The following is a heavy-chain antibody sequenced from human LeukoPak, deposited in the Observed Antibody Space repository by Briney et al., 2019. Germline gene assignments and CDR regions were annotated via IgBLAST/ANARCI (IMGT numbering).Heavy chain of an antibody. CDR2: ISWNSGSI. CDR1: GFTFDDYA. J-gene: IGHJ4*02. D-gene: IGHD5-24*01. CDR3: AKDIEEGDGYNLVDY. V-gene: IGHV3-9*01. Sequence: PGGSLRLSCAASGFTFDDYAMHWVRQAPGKGLEWVSGISWNSGSIGYADSVKGRFTISRDNAKNSLYLQMNSLRAEDTALYYCAKDIEEGDGYNLVDYWGQGTLVTVSS.